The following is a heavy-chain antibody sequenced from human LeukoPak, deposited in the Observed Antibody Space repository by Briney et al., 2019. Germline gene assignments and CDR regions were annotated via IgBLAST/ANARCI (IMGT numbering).Heavy chain of an antibody. Sequence: GGSLRLSCAASGFTFSSYSMNWVRQAPGKGLEWVSAISGSGGSTYYADSLKGRFTISRDNSKNTLYLQMNSLRAEDTAVYYCAKDRYGDYQFDYWGQGTLVTVSS. D-gene: IGHD4-17*01. V-gene: IGHV3-23*01. CDR3: AKDRYGDYQFDY. J-gene: IGHJ4*02. CDR2: ISGSGGST. CDR1: GFTFSSYS.